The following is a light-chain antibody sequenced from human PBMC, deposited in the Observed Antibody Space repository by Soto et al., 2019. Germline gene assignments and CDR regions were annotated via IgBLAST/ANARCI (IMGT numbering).Light chain of an antibody. CDR1: QSVSSN. J-gene: IGKJ5*01. CDR2: GAS. CDR3: QRYNSWPPNT. V-gene: IGKV3-15*01. Sequence: EIVMTQSPATLSVSPGERATLSCRASQSVSSNLAWYQQKPGQAPRLLFYGASTRATGIPARFSGSGSGTEFTLTVSSLQSEDFAVYYCQRYNSWPPNTFGQGTRLEIK.